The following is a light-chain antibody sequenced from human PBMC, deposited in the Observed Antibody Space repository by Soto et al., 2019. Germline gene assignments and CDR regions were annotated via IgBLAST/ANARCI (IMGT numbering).Light chain of an antibody. CDR3: AAWDDSLSGPVV. CDR2: GNN. Sequence: QSVLTQPPSASGTPGQRVTISCSGSSSNIGSNYVYWYQQLPGTAPKLLIYGNNHRPSGVPDRFSGSKSGTSASLAISGLRSEDEADYYCAAWDDSLSGPVVFAGGTKLTVL. V-gene: IGLV1-47*01. CDR1: SSNIGSNY. J-gene: IGLJ2*01.